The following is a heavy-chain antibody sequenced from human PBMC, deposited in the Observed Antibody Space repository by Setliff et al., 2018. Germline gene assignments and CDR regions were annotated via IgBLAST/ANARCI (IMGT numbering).Heavy chain of an antibody. V-gene: IGHV1-18*01. Sequence: ASVKVSCKASGFVFTNYAITWVRQAPGQGLEWMGWISSYNGKTNYAQKLQGRITMTTDTLTSTVYMELRSLRPDDTALYYCVRSSAPQIVLAADFDRWGQGTLVTVSS. CDR2: ISSYNGKT. CDR1: GFVFTNYA. CDR3: VRSSAPQIVLAADFDR. J-gene: IGHJ4*02. D-gene: IGHD2-8*02.